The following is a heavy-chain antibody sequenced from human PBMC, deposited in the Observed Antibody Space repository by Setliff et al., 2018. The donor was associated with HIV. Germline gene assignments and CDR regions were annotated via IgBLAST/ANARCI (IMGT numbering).Heavy chain of an antibody. J-gene: IGHJ4*02. CDR3: ARERVDSRLWGYLDY. CDR1: GGSISSGTNY. CDR2: IYYRGST. Sequence: SETLSLTCTVSGGSISSGTNYWSWIRQHPGKGLEWIGYIYYRGSTYYTPSLESRVTISLDTSMNQSSLWLTSVTAADTAVYYCARERVDSRLWGYLDYWGQGRLVTVSS. V-gene: IGHV4-31*03. D-gene: IGHD3-22*01.